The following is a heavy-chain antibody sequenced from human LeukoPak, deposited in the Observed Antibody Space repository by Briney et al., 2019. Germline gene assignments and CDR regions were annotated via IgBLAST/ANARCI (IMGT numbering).Heavy chain of an antibody. V-gene: IGHV3-11*04. CDR3: ARDRGGSYSAIDY. J-gene: IGHJ4*02. Sequence: GGSLRLSCAASGFTFSDSYMSWIRQAPGKGLEWVSFISGSSITIYYADSVKGRFTISRDNAEKSLYLQMNSLRAEDTAVYYCARDRGGSYSAIDYWGQGTLVTVSS. CDR2: ISGSSITI. D-gene: IGHD2-15*01. CDR1: GFTFSDSY.